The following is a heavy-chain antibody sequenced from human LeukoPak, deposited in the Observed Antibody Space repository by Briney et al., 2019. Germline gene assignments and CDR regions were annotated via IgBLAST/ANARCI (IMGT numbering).Heavy chain of an antibody. Sequence: GGSLRLSCAASGFTFSSYGMHWVRQAPGKGLEWVAVIWYDGSNKYYADSVKGRFTFSRDNSKNTLYLQMNSLRAEDTAVYYCAKPQSREGFWSGYGGSSPYYFDYWGQGTLVTVSS. CDR2: IWYDGSNK. V-gene: IGHV3-33*06. CDR1: GFTFSSYG. J-gene: IGHJ4*02. CDR3: AKPQSREGFWSGYGGSSPYYFDY. D-gene: IGHD3-3*01.